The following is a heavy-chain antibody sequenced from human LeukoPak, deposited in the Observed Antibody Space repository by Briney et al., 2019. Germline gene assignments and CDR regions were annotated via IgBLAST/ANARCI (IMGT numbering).Heavy chain of an antibody. V-gene: IGHV1-69*05. CDR3: ASQYCSSTSCYSIIDWYFDL. J-gene: IGHJ2*01. CDR1: GGTFSSYA. Sequence: SVKVSCKASGGTFSSYAISWVRQAPGQGLEWMGGIIPIFGTANYAQKFQGRVTITTDESTSTAYMELSSLRSEDTAVYYCASQYCSSTSCYSIIDWYFDLWGRGTLVTVSS. CDR2: IIPIFGTA. D-gene: IGHD2-2*01.